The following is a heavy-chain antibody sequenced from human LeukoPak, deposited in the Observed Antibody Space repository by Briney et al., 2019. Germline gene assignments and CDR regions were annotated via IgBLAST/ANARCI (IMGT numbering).Heavy chain of an antibody. J-gene: IGHJ4*02. Sequence: SVKVSCKASGGTFSSYAISWVRQAPGQGLEWMGRIIPILGIANYAQKFQGRVTITADKSTSTAYMELSSLRSEDTAVYYCAREANIVVVPAATLGYWGQGTLVTVSS. CDR3: AREANIVVVPAATLGY. CDR2: IIPILGIA. V-gene: IGHV1-69*04. CDR1: GGTFSSYA. D-gene: IGHD2-2*01.